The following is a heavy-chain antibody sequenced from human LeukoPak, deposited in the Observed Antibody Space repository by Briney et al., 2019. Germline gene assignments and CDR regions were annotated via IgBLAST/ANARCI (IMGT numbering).Heavy chain of an antibody. CDR2: ISSRSSTI. Sequence: PGGSLRLSCAASGFTVSSNYMSWVRQAPGKGLEWVSYISSRSSTIFYAASVKGRFTISRDNAENSLYLQMNSLRVEDTAVYYCARWYCSSTSCYYDYWGQGTLVTVSS. V-gene: IGHV3-48*04. CDR1: GFTVSSNY. J-gene: IGHJ4*02. D-gene: IGHD2-2*01. CDR3: ARWYCSSTSCYYDY.